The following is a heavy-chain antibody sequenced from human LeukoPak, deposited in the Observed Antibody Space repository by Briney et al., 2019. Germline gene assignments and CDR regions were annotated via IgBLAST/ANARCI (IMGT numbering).Heavy chain of an antibody. CDR2: ISAYNGNT. V-gene: IGHV1-18*01. CDR1: GYTFTSYG. D-gene: IGHD3-22*01. CDR3: ARVSGAYYYDSSGYHFDY. Sequence: ASVKVSCKASGYTFTSYGISWVRPAPGQGLEWMGWISAYNGNTNYAQKLQGRVTMTTDTSTSTAYMELRSLRSDDTAVYYCARVSGAYYYDSSGYHFDYWGQGTLVTVSS. J-gene: IGHJ4*02.